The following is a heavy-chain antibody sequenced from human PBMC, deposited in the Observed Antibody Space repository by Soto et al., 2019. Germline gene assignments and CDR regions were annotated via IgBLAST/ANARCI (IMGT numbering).Heavy chain of an antibody. CDR1: GGSTSSDNY. J-gene: IGHJ4*02. CDR3: AREGGESSDGLYYFDS. V-gene: IGHV4-30-4*01. Sequence: QVQLQESGPGLVKPSQTLSLTCIVSGGSTSSDNYWSWIRQPPGKGLEWIGRIYYSGNTDYNPSLKSRLAISIDTSKNQFSLKLSSVTAADTAVYFCAREGGESSDGLYYFDSWGQGSLVTVSS. D-gene: IGHD3-16*01. CDR2: IYYSGNT.